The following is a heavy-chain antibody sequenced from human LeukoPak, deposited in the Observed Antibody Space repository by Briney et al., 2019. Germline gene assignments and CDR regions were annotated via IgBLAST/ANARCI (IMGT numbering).Heavy chain of an antibody. D-gene: IGHD3-22*01. J-gene: IGHJ4*02. Sequence: GGSLRLSCAASGFTFSSYGMHWVRQAPGKGLEWVAVIWYDGSNKYYADSVKGRFTISRDNSKNTLYLQMNSLRAEDTAVYYCARTPYYYDSSGYYSDWGQGTLGTVSS. CDR2: IWYDGSNK. CDR3: ARTPYYYDSSGYYSD. CDR1: GFTFSSYG. V-gene: IGHV3-33*01.